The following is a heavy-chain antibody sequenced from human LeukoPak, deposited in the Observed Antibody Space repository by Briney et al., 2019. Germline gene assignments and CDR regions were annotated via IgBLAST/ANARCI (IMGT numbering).Heavy chain of an antibody. CDR3: AREIRYYDSSGFYYTFDY. V-gene: IGHV1-18*01. CDR2: ISAYNGNT. D-gene: IGHD3-22*01. J-gene: IGHJ4*02. Sequence: ASVKVSCKASGYTFTSYGISWVRQAPGQGLEWMGGISAYNGNTNYAQKLQGRVTMTTDTSTSTAYMELRSLRSDDTAVYYCAREIRYYDSSGFYYTFDYWGQGTLVTVSS. CDR1: GYTFTSYG.